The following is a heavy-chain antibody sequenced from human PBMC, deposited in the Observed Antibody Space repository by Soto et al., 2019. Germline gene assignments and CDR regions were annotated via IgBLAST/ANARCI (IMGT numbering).Heavy chain of an antibody. J-gene: IGHJ4*02. V-gene: IGHV4-31*03. CDR1: GGSISSGGYY. Sequence: SETLSLTCTVSGGSISSGGYYWSWIRQHPGKGLEWIGYIYYSGSTYYNPSLKSRVTISVDTSKNQFSLKLSSVTAADTAVYYCARGSLLPDIAVADAFDYWGQGTLVTVSS. CDR3: ARGSLLPDIAVADAFDY. CDR2: IYYSGST. D-gene: IGHD6-19*01.